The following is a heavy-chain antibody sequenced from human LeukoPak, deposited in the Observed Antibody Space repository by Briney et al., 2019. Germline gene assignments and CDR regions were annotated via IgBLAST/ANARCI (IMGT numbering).Heavy chain of an antibody. D-gene: IGHD6-13*01. CDR2: IYYSGST. V-gene: IGHV4-59*01. Sequence: PSETLSLTCTVSGGSISSYYWSWIRQPPGKGLDWIGYIYYSGSTNYNPSLKSRVTISVDTSKNQFSLKLSSVTAADTAVYYCASQGAAGIDYWGQGTLVTVSS. J-gene: IGHJ4*02. CDR3: ASQGAAGIDY. CDR1: GGSISSYY.